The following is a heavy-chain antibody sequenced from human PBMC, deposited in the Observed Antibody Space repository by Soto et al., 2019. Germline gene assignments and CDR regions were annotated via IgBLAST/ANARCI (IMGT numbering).Heavy chain of an antibody. D-gene: IGHD1-26*01. J-gene: IGHJ5*02. Sequence: GGSLRLSCAASGFTISSHWMHWVRQVPGKGLVWVSRVNSDGSSTSYADSVKGRFIISRDNAKNTLYLQMNILRTEDTAVYYCVRSYSENYGCFDPWGQGTLVTVS. CDR2: VNSDGSST. CDR1: GFTISSHW. CDR3: VRSYSENYGCFDP. V-gene: IGHV3-74*01.